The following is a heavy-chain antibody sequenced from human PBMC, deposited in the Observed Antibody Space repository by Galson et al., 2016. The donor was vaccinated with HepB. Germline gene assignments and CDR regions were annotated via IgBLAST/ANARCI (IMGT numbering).Heavy chain of an antibody. CDR2: IWNDGSKK. D-gene: IGHD4-17*01. CDR1: GFTFGRHG. CDR3: ARAVNPADYGDYVGLDS. V-gene: IGHV3-33*01. J-gene: IGHJ4*02. Sequence: SLRLSCAASGFTFGRHGMHWVRQAPGKGLEWVALIWNDGSKKYYADSVKGRFTISRDNSKDALYLQMNSLRVEDTGVYFCARAVNPADYGDYVGLDSWGQGTRVSVSS.